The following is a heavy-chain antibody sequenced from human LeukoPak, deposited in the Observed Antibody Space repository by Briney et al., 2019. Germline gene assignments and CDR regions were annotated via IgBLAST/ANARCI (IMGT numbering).Heavy chain of an antibody. Sequence: SVKVSCKASGGTFSSYAISWVRQAPGQGLEWMGGIIPIFGTANYAQKFQGRVTITADESTSTAYMELSSLRSEDTAVYYCARDFEEDTAMLWGDAFDIWGQGTMVTVSS. CDR2: IIPIFGTA. CDR1: GGTFSSYA. D-gene: IGHD5-18*01. CDR3: ARDFEEDTAMLWGDAFDI. J-gene: IGHJ3*02. V-gene: IGHV1-69*13.